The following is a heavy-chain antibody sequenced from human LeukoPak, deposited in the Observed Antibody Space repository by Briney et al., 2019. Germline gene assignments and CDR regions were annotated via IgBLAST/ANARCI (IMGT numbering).Heavy chain of an antibody. Sequence: GGSLRLSCAASGFTFSNFWMHWVRQAPGKGLVWVSRLNTDGSSTTYADSVKGRFTISRDNSKSSLFLQMNSLRAEDTAVYYCAKDLRPQIPYGESPRGTAPMGHWGQGTLVTVSS. D-gene: IGHD4-17*01. CDR1: GFTFSNFW. CDR3: AKDLRPQIPYGESPRGTAPMGH. J-gene: IGHJ4*02. CDR2: LNTDGSST. V-gene: IGHV3-74*01.